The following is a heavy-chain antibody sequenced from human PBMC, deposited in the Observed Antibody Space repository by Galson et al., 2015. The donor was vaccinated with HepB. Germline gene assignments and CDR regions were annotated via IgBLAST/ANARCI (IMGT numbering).Heavy chain of an antibody. Sequence: SLRLSCAASGFNFSLYSMNWVRQAPGKGLEWVSSISSSGSYIYYGDSVKGRCTVSSDSAKTSVHLQMNSLRGDDTAVYYCARALPSGIRGGRVFDHWGQGTLVTVSS. CDR2: ISSSGSYI. V-gene: IGHV3-21*01. D-gene: IGHD3-10*01. J-gene: IGHJ4*02. CDR3: ARALPSGIRGGRVFDH. CDR1: GFNFSLYS.